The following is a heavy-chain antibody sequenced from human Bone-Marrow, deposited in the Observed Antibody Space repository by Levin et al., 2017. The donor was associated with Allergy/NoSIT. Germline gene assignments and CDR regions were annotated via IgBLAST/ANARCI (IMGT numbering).Heavy chain of an antibody. V-gene: IGHV1-69*06. CDR1: GGTFTNDA. J-gene: IGHJ4*02. CDR2: IIPISGTT. CDR3: AGEFCGYGSCSMTFNY. D-gene: IGHD3-10*01. Sequence: PKASVKVSCKASGGTFTNDAINWVRQAPGQRLEWMGGIIPISGTTSYAQRFQGRLTITADISTNTVYMDLSSLISEDTGLYHCAGEFCGYGSCSMTFNYWGQGTLVSVSS.